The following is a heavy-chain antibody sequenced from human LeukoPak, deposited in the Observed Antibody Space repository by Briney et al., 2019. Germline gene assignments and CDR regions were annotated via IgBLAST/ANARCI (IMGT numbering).Heavy chain of an antibody. CDR1: GFTFSSHG. J-gene: IGHJ4*02. CDR3: AKRGYCSGGRCYSFHFDY. D-gene: IGHD2-15*01. V-gene: IGHV3-30*18. Sequence: PGGSLRLSCAASGFTFSSHGMHWVRQAPGKGLEWVALMSYDGTNKVYADSVKGRFTISRDNSKSTLYLEMNNLRAEDTAVYYCAKRGYCSGGRCYSFHFDYWGQGTLVTVSS. CDR2: MSYDGTNK.